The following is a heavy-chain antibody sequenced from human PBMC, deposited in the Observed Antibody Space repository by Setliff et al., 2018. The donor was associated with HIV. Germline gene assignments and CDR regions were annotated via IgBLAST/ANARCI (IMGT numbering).Heavy chain of an antibody. J-gene: IGHJ4*02. V-gene: IGHV4-61*09. D-gene: IGHD2-21*02. Sequence: SETLSLTCTVSGGSISSGSYYWSWIRQPAGKGLEWIGHIYTSGGTNYNPSLKSRVTISVDTSKNQFSLKLSSVTAADTAVYYCAREPTLYCGGDCYFDYWGQGTLVTVSS. CDR3: AREPTLYCGGDCYFDY. CDR1: GGSISSGSYY. CDR2: IYTSGGT.